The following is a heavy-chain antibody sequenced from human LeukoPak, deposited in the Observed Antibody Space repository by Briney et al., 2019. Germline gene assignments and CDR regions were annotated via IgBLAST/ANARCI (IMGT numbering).Heavy chain of an antibody. CDR2: IKWNGGST. CDR3: ARGTEPTWMLETFDI. D-gene: IGHD1-14*01. Sequence: GGSLRLSCAASGFTFDDYGMSWVRQAPGKGLEWVSGIKWNGGSTGYADSVKGRFTISRDNAKNSLYLQMNSLRAEDTALYYCARGTEPTWMLETFDIWGQGTMVTVSS. J-gene: IGHJ3*02. V-gene: IGHV3-20*04. CDR1: GFTFDDYG.